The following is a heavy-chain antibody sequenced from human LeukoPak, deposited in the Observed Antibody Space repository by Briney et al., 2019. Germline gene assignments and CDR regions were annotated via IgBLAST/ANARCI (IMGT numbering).Heavy chain of an antibody. CDR2: ISGSGGTT. D-gene: IGHD6-19*01. CDR3: AKDRGSGWYYYYGMDV. J-gene: IGHJ6*02. Sequence: GGSLRLSCAASGFTFSSYAMSWVRQAPGKGLERVSVISGSGGTTYYADSVKGRFTISRDNSKNTLYLQMNSLRAEDTAVYYCAKDRGSGWYYYYGMDVWGQGTTVTVSS. V-gene: IGHV3-23*01. CDR1: GFTFSSYA.